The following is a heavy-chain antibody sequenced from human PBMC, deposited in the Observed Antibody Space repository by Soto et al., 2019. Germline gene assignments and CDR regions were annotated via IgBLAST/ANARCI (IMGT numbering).Heavy chain of an antibody. J-gene: IGHJ4*02. D-gene: IGHD6-19*01. CDR2: MNPNSGNT. Sequence: QVQLVQSGAEVKKPGASVKVSCKASGYTFTSYDINWVRQATGQGLEWMGWMNPNSGNTGYAQKFQGRVTITRNTSITTAYMELGSLRAEDTAVYYYARERSSGWLDYWRQGTLVTVSS. CDR1: GYTFTSYD. V-gene: IGHV1-8*01. CDR3: ARERSSGWLDY.